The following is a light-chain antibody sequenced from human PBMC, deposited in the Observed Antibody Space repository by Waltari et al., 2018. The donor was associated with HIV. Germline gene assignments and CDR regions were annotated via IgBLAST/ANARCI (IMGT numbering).Light chain of an antibody. CDR2: EAS. V-gene: IGKV3-11*01. CDR3: QHRYNWPRT. CDR1: QSVNYY. J-gene: IGKJ1*01. Sequence: EIVLTQSPATLSLSPGERATLSCRASQSVNYYLVWYQQKPGQAPRLLIYEASKRATGIPASFSGSGSGTDFTLTISSLEPEDFAVYYCQHRYNWPRTFGQGTKVEIK.